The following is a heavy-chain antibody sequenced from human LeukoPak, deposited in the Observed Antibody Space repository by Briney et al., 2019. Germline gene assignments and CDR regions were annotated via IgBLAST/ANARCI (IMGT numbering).Heavy chain of an antibody. CDR2: ITSSSSYI. V-gene: IGHV3-21*01. CDR3: ARVEQWLYGMDV. Sequence: PGGSLRLSCAASGFTFSSYTMTWVRQAPGKGLEWVSSITSSSSYIYYADSVKGRFTISRDDAKNSLYLQMNSLRAEDTAVYYCARVEQWLYGMDVWGQGTTVTVSS. D-gene: IGHD6-19*01. CDR1: GFTFSSYT. J-gene: IGHJ6*02.